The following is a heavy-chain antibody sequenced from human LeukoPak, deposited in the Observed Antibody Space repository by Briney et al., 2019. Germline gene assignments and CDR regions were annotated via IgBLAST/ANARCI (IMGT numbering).Heavy chain of an antibody. Sequence: SETLSLTCTVSGGSISSYYWSWIRQPAGKGLEWIGRIYTSGSTNYNASLKSRVSMSVDTSKNQFSLKPSSVTASDTAVFYCARENSGSYREFDYWGQGTLVTVSS. J-gene: IGHJ4*02. CDR1: GGSISSYY. D-gene: IGHD1-26*01. V-gene: IGHV4-4*07. CDR3: ARENSGSYREFDY. CDR2: IYTSGST.